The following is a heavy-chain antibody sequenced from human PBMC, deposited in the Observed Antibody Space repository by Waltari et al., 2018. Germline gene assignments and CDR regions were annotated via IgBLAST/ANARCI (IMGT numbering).Heavy chain of an antibody. Sequence: QVQLVQSGSELKKPGASVKVSCKASGYTFTSYAMNWVRQAAGQGLEWMGWINTNTGNPTYAQGFTGLFVFSLDTSVSTAYLQISSLKAEDTAVYYCAREKIVPSSWYRDSHDYWGQGTLVTVSS. CDR3: AREKIVPSSWYRDSHDY. CDR2: INTNTGNP. J-gene: IGHJ4*02. V-gene: IGHV7-4-1*02. D-gene: IGHD6-13*01. CDR1: GYTFTSYA.